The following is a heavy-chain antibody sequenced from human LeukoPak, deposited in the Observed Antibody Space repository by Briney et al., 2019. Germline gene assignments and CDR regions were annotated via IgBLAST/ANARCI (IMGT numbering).Heavy chain of an antibody. CDR3: ARGGITMVRGDAYFDY. J-gene: IGHJ4*02. CDR1: GGSFSGYY. CDR2: INHGGST. D-gene: IGHD3-10*01. V-gene: IGHV4-34*01. Sequence: SETLSLTCAVYGGSFSGYYWSWIRQPPGKGLEWIGEINHGGSTNYNPSLKSRVTISVDTSKNQFSLKLSSVTAADTAVYYCARGGITMVRGDAYFDYWGQGTLVTVSS.